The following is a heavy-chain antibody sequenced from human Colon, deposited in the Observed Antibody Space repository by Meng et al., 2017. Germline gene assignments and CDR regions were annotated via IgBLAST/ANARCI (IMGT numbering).Heavy chain of an antibody. Sequence: QVQLQQWGAGLLKPSETLSLTCAVYGGSFSGYYWNWIRQSPGKGLEWIGEINHSGSTNYNPSLKSRVTISVDTSKNQLSLKLSSVTAADTAVYYCARGFWVVREIIITPLDYWGQGSLVTVSS. D-gene: IGHD3-10*01. CDR2: INHSGST. CDR1: GGSFSGYY. CDR3: ARGFWVVREIIITPLDY. V-gene: IGHV4-34*01. J-gene: IGHJ4*02.